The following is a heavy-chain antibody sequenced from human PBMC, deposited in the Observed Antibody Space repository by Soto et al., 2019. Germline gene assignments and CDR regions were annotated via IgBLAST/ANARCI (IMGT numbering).Heavy chain of an antibody. CDR2: IDPSGGST. Sequence: ASVKVSCKASGYTFTSYYMHWVRQAPGQGLEWMGIIDPSGGSTSYAQKFQGRVTMTRDTSTSTVYMELSSLRSEDTAVYYCARGVAVAGVYYYYMAVWGKGTTVTVSS. CDR1: GYTFTSYY. D-gene: IGHD6-19*01. V-gene: IGHV1-46*03. CDR3: ARGVAVAGVYYYYMAV. J-gene: IGHJ6*03.